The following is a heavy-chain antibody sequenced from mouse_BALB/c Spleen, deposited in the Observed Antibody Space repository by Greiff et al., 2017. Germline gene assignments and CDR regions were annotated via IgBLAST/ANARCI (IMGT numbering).Heavy chain of an antibody. CDR2: ISSGSSTI. D-gene: IGHD1-1*01. V-gene: IGHV5-17*02. CDR1: GFTFSSFG. J-gene: IGHJ2*01. Sequence: EVKLVESGGGLVQPGGSRKLSCAASGFTFSSFGMHWVRQAPEKGLEWVAYISSGSSTIYYADTVKGRFTISRDNPKNTLFLQMTSLRSEDTAMYYCAREGYYYGSSYIDYWGQGTTLTVSS. CDR3: AREGYYYGSSYIDY.